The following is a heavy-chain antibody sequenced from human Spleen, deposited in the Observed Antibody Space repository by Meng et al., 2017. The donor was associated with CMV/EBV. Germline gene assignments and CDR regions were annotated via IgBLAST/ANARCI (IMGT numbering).Heavy chain of an antibody. D-gene: IGHD1-26*01. J-gene: IGHJ4*02. V-gene: IGHV3-30*04. CDR1: GFTFSSYA. CDR2: ISYDGSNK. CDR3: AREDGSYLPLLDY. Sequence: GESLKISCAASGFTFSSYAMHWVRQAPGKGPEWVAVISYDGSNKYYADSVKGRFTISRDNSKNTLYLQMNSLRAEDTAVYYCAREDGSYLPLLDYWGQGTLVTVSS.